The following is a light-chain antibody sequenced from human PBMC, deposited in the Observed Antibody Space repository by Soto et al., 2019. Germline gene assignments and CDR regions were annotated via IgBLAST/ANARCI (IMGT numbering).Light chain of an antibody. V-gene: IGKV3-20*01. CDR3: QQYGSSLPT. Sequence: EIVLTQSPGTLSLSPGERATLSCRASQSVSSSYLAWYQQKPGQAPRLLMYGASSRATGIPDKFSGSGSGTDFTLTISRLEPEDFAVYYCQQYGSSLPTFGQGTKVDIK. J-gene: IGKJ1*01. CDR1: QSVSSSY. CDR2: GAS.